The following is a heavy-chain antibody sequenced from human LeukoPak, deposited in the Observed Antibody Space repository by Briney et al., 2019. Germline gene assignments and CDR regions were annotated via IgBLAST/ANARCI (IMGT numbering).Heavy chain of an antibody. Sequence: SETLSLTCTVSGGSISSYYWSWIRQPAGKGLEWIGRIYTSGSTNYNPSLKSRVTMSVDTSKNQFSLTLSSVTAADTAVYYCARDSTYDRSGYYWFDPWGQGTLVTVSS. J-gene: IGHJ5*02. CDR3: ARDSTYDRSGYYWFDP. CDR2: IYTSGST. CDR1: GGSISSYY. D-gene: IGHD3-22*01. V-gene: IGHV4-4*07.